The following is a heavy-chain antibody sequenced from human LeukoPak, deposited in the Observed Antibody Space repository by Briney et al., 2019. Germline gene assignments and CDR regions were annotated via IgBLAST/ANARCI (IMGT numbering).Heavy chain of an antibody. J-gene: IGHJ4*02. CDR2: VRYDGINK. CDR3: AGGAVAVDFDY. V-gene: IGHV3-30*02. CDR1: GFTFSNYG. Sequence: PGGSLRLSCAASGFTFSNYGMHWVRQAPGKGLEWVTFVRYDGINKYYADSVKGRFTISRDNSKNTLYLQMNSQRAEDTAVYYCAGGAVAVDFDYWGQGTLVTVSS. D-gene: IGHD6-19*01.